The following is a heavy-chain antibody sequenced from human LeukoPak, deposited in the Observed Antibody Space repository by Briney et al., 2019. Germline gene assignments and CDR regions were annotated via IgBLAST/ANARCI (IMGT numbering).Heavy chain of an antibody. V-gene: IGHV3-23*01. Sequence: GGSLRLSCAASGFTFSSHAMSWVRQTPGKGLDWVSGISGVGGSSYYADSVKGRFTISRDNSKNTVYLQMNSLRAEDTAVYCCASGGSYSPGFFDYWGQGTLVTVSS. D-gene: IGHD1-26*01. CDR2: ISGVGGSS. CDR3: ASGGSYSPGFFDY. CDR1: GFTFSSHA. J-gene: IGHJ4*02.